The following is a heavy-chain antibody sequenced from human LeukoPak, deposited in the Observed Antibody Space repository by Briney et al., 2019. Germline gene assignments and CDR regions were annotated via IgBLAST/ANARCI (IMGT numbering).Heavy chain of an antibody. Sequence: GGSLRLSCAASEFSFSNCGMSCVRQAPGRGLEWVSYISSSSSTIYYADSVKGRFTISRDNAKNSLHLQINSLRAEDTAVYYCARTSSAMHVWGQGTTVTVSS. V-gene: IGHV3-48*03. CDR1: EFSFSNCG. D-gene: IGHD6-19*01. CDR2: ISSSSSTI. J-gene: IGHJ6*02. CDR3: ARTSSAMHV.